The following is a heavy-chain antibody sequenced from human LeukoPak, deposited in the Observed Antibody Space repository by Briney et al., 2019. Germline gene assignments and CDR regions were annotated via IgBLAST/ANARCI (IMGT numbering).Heavy chain of an antibody. D-gene: IGHD3-16*01. Sequence: ASVKVSCKASGYTFTSYYMHWVRQAPGQGLEWMGLINPSGGSTSYAQKFQGRVTMTRDMSTSTVYMELSSLRSDDTAVYYCAREFDYVWGSYVPEESPINWGQGTLVTVSS. V-gene: IGHV1-46*01. CDR3: AREFDYVWGSYVPEESPIN. CDR2: INPSGGST. CDR1: GYTFTSYY. J-gene: IGHJ4*02.